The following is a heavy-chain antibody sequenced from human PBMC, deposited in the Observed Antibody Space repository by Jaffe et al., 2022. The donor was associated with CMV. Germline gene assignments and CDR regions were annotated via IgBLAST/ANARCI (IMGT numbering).Heavy chain of an antibody. D-gene: IGHD3-22*01. Sequence: QVQLVQSGAEVKKPGASVKVSCKASGYTFTSYYMHWVRQAPGQGLEWMGIINPSGGSTSYAQKFQGRVTMTRDTSTSTVYMELSSLRSEDTAVYYCARGGEAVGYYDSSGYYPNFDYWGQGTLVTVSS. CDR1: GYTFTSYY. V-gene: IGHV1-46*01. CDR3: ARGGEAVGYYDSSGYYPNFDY. CDR2: INPSGGST. J-gene: IGHJ4*02.